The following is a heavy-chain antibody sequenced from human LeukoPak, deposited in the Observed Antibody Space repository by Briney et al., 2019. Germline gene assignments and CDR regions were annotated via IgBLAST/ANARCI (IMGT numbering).Heavy chain of an antibody. CDR1: GGSISSGSYY. D-gene: IGHD2-8*02. J-gene: IGHJ4*02. Sequence: PSETLSLTCTVSGGSISSGSYYWSWIRQPAGKGLEWIGRIYIRGSTSYNPSLKSRVTISADTSKNQFSLKLSSVTAADTAVYYCARGYWFYFDYWGRGTLVTVSS. CDR3: ARGYWFYFDY. V-gene: IGHV4-61*02. CDR2: IYIRGST.